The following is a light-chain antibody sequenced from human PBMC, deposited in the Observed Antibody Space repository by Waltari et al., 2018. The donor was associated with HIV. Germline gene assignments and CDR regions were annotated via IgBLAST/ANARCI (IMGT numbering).Light chain of an antibody. J-gene: IGLJ2*01. V-gene: IGLV2-8*01. CDR3: ASHAGSKDV. Sequence: QSALTQPPSASGSPGQSVPISCTGTSSDVGAYNYVSGFQQHPGKAPKLMIYDVTKRPSGVPDRFSGSKSGNTASLTVSGLQAEDEADYYCASHAGSKDVFGGGTRLTVL. CDR2: DVT. CDR1: SSDVGAYNY.